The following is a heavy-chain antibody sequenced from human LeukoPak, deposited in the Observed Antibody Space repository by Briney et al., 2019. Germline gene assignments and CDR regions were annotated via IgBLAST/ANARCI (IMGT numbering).Heavy chain of an antibody. J-gene: IGHJ3*02. CDR2: ISYGGSNK. D-gene: IGHD6-19*01. V-gene: IGHV3-30*18. Sequence: GGSLRLSCAASGFTFSSYGMHWVRQAPGKGLEWVAVISYGGSNKYYADSVKGRFTISRDNSKNTLYLQMNSLRAEDTAVYYCAKDRGGWSDAFDIWGQGTMVTVSS. CDR3: AKDRGGWSDAFDI. CDR1: GFTFSSYG.